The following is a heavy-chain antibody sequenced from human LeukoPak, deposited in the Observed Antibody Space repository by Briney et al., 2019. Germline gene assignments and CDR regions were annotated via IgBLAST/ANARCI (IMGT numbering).Heavy chain of an antibody. CDR2: ISSSSSYI. D-gene: IGHD2-21*01. CDR3: ARDQAVVIAIATDAFDI. V-gene: IGHV3-21*01. Sequence: PGGSLRLSCAASGFTFSSYSMNWVRQAPGKGLEWVSSISSSSSYIYYADSVKGRFTISRDNAKNSLYLQMNSLRAEDTAVYHCARDQAVVIAIATDAFDIWGQGTMVTVSS. J-gene: IGHJ3*02. CDR1: GFTFSSYS.